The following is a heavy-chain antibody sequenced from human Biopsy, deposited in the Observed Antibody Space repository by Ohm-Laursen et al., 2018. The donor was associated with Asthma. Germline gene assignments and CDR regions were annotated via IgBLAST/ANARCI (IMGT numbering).Heavy chain of an antibody. CDR2: IYYSGNT. J-gene: IGHJ4*02. CDR3: ARAQDYYDSRGYYKSFDY. D-gene: IGHD3-22*01. Sequence: SETLSLTCTVSYGSIISGGYYWTWIRQHPGKGLEWIGFIYYSGNTYYNPSLKSRVSISIDTSKNQFSLKLSSVTAADTAVYYCARAQDYYDSRGYYKSFDYWGQGTLVTVSS. V-gene: IGHV4-31*03. CDR1: YGSIISGGYY.